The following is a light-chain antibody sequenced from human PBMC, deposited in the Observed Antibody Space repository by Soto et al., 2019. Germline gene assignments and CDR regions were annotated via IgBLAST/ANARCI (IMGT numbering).Light chain of an antibody. V-gene: IGKV1-5*03. J-gene: IGKJ1*01. Sequence: DIQMTRSPSTLSGSVGGRLTITPRASQTISSWLSWYQQKQGKAPKPLIYEASTLKSGVPSRFSGSVSGTECTFTFSSLKKEDGATYDGQKYSSASWTFGQGTKVDIK. CDR3: QKYSSASWT. CDR2: EAS. CDR1: QTISSW.